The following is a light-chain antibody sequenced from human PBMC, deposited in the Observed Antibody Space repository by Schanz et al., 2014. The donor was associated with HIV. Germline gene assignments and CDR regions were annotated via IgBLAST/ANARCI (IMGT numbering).Light chain of an antibody. CDR3: AGWDDSLNVWV. CDR2: ATY. J-gene: IGLJ3*02. V-gene: IGLV1-44*01. CDR1: TSNIGSNT. Sequence: QSVLTQPPSASGTPGQSVTVSCSGSTSNIGSNTVDWFQQLPGTAPKLLLYATYNRPSGVPDRFSGSKSGTSASLAISGLQSEDEADYYCAGWDDSLNVWVFGGGTKLTVL.